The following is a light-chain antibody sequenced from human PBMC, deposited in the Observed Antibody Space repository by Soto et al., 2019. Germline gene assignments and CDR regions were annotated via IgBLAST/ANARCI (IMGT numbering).Light chain of an antibody. CDR2: DAS. CDR1: QSVSNRY. V-gene: IGKV3-20*01. Sequence: EIVLTQSPGTLSLSLGERGTLSCRASQSVSNRYLAWYQQKPGQAPRLLIYDASRRATGIPDRFSGSGSGKDFTLTIARLEPEDFAVYFCQQYGDSRTFGQGTKVEMK. CDR3: QQYGDSRT. J-gene: IGKJ1*01.